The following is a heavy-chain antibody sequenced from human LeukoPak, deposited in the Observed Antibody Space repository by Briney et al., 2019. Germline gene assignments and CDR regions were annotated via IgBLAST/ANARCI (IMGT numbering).Heavy chain of an antibody. CDR2: IYHSGST. CDR1: GYSISSGYY. J-gene: IGHJ3*02. V-gene: IGHV4-38-2*02. Sequence: SETLSLTCTVSGYSISSGYYWGWIRQPPGEGLEWIGSIYHSGSTYYNPSLKSRVTISVDTSKNQFSLKLSSVTAADTAVYYCAETSYYRDAFDIWGQGTMVTVSS. D-gene: IGHD1-26*01. CDR3: AETSYYRDAFDI.